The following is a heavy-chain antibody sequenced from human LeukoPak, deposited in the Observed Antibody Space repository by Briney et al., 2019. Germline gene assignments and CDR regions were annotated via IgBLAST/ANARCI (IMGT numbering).Heavy chain of an antibody. CDR2: IYTSGST. CDR3: ARQVVGATEEVDY. D-gene: IGHD1-26*01. V-gene: IGHV4-61*02. J-gene: IGHJ4*02. CDR1: GGSISSGSYY. Sequence: SETLSLTCTVSGGSISSGSYYWSWIRQPAGKGLEWIGRIYTSGSTNYNPSLKSRVTISVDTSKNQFSLKLSSVTAADTAVYYCARQVVGATEEVDYWGQGTLVTVSS.